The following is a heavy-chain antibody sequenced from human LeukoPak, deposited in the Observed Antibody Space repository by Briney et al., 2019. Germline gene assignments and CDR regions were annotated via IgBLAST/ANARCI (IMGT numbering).Heavy chain of an antibody. J-gene: IGHJ4*01. CDR3: AKGDNNGYTSFDY. CDR2: LSGSSSST. CDR1: GFTFSSYA. D-gene: IGHD3-22*01. Sequence: GGSLRLSCAASGFTFSSYAMSWIRQAPGKGLEWVSTLSGSSSSTYYADSVKGRYTISRDNSKNTLYLQMNSLRAEDTAVYYCAKGDNNGYTSFDYWGHATLVTVSS. V-gene: IGHV3-23*01.